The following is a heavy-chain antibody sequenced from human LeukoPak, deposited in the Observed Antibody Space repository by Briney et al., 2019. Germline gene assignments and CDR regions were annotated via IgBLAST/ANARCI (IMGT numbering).Heavy chain of an antibody. D-gene: IGHD5-18*01. CDR3: ARELVTPNFDH. J-gene: IGHJ4*02. CDR1: GFIFRTYS. V-gene: IGHV3-48*02. CDR2: ISGDSNTI. Sequence: GGSQRLSCAASGFIFRTYSMNWVRQAPGKALEWVSYISGDSNTISYADSVKGRFSVSRDNAKNSMFLQMHSLRDEDTAVYFCARELVTPNFDHWGQGTLVTVSS.